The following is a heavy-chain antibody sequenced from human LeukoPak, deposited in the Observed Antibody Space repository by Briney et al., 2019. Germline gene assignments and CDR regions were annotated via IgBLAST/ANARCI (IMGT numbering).Heavy chain of an antibody. CDR3: ARVSEDSSGYLIG. Sequence: GGSLRLSYSASGFTFSSYSMNWVRQAPGKGLERVSSISSSSSHIYYADSVNGRFTISRDNAKTSLYLQMNSLRAEDTAVYYCARVSEDSSGYLIGWGQGTLVTVSS. V-gene: IGHV3-21*01. D-gene: IGHD3-22*01. J-gene: IGHJ4*02. CDR2: ISSSSSHI. CDR1: GFTFSSYS.